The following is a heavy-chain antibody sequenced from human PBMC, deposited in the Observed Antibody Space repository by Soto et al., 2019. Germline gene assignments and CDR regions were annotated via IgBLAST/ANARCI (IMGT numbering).Heavy chain of an antibody. D-gene: IGHD1-26*01. CDR3: AISPERLVHYYYMDI. CDR2: ISGSGTTT. V-gene: IGHV3-23*01. Sequence: GGSLRLSCAASGFTFSSYAMTWVRQAPGKGLEWVSAISGSGTTTYYADTVKGRFTISRYNSKNTLYLQMNSLIAEDTAVYFCAISPERLVHYYYMDIWGKGTTVTVSS. CDR1: GFTFSSYA. J-gene: IGHJ6*03.